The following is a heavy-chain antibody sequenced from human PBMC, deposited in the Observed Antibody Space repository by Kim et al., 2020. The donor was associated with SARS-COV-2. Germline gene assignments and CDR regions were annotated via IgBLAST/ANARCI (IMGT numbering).Heavy chain of an antibody. V-gene: IGHV4-4*02. Sequence: SETLSLTCTVSGDSMTGNTWWSWVRQSPGKGLEWIGEIYHSGSTNYNPSLRSRVTISSDMSKNKFFLRLNSVTAADTATYYCARYCGGDCSLKLYAFDYWGRGTLVTVSS. J-gene: IGHJ4*01. D-gene: IGHD2-21*02. CDR2: IYHSGST. CDR3: ARYCGGDCSLKLYAFDY. CDR1: GDSMTGNTW.